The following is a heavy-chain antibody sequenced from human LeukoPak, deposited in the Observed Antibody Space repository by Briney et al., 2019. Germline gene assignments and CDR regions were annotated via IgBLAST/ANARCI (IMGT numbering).Heavy chain of an antibody. CDR1: GGSITSYY. CDR2: IYYSGST. V-gene: IGHV4-59*01. Sequence: SETLSLTCTVSGGSITSYYWSWIRQPPGKGLEWIGYIYYSGSTNYNPSLKSRVTISVDTSKNQFSLKLSSVTAADTAVYYCARDYSTGYPSFDYWGQGTLVTVSS. CDR3: ARDYSTGYPSFDY. J-gene: IGHJ4*02. D-gene: IGHD3-9*01.